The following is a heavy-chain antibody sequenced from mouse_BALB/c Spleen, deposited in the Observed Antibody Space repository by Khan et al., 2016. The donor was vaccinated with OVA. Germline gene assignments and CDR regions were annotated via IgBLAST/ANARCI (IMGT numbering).Heavy chain of an antibody. CDR2: INPSNGYT. J-gene: IGHJ3*01. CDR3: VRDGAYHRSDGWFAY. Sequence: QVQLQQSGAELVRPGASVKMSCKASGYTFTNYTIHWIKKRPGQGLEWIGYINPSNGYTNYNQKFKDKATLTTDKSSTTAYLQLSSLTSDDSAVYNCVRDGAYHRSDGWFAYWGQGTLVTVSA. CDR1: GYTFTNYT. D-gene: IGHD2-14*01. V-gene: IGHV1-4*01.